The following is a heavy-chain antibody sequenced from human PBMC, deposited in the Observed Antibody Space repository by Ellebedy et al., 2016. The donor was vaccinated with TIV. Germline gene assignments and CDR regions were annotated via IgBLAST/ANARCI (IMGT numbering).Heavy chain of an antibody. CDR3: ARDQWLGRAYYFDS. CDR2: IKQDGSEK. D-gene: IGHD6-19*01. V-gene: IGHV3-7*01. Sequence: GGSLRLSCAASGFTFSNYWMTWVRQAPGKGLEWVANIKQDGSEKYYVDSVKGRFSISRDNTKNSLYLQMNSLTDEDTAVYYCARDQWLGRAYYFDSWGQGTLVTVSS. CDR1: GFTFSNYW. J-gene: IGHJ4*02.